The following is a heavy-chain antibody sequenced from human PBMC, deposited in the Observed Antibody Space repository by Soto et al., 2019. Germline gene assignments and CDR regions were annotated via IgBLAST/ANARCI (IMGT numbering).Heavy chain of an antibody. J-gene: IGHJ6*03. CDR2: IIPIFGTA. CDR1: GGTFSSYA. V-gene: IGHV1-69*05. CDR3: ARRGYGSRWPNVYMDV. D-gene: IGHD6-13*01. Sequence: SVKVSCKASGGTFSSYAISWVRQATGQGLEWMGGIIPIFGTANYAQKFQGRFTISRDNSENTLYLQMGSLRAEDMALYYCARRGYGSRWPNVYMDVWGKGTTVTV.